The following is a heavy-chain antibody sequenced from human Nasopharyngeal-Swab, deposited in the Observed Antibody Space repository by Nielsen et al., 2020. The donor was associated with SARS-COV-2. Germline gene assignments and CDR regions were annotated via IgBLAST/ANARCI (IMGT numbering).Heavy chain of an antibody. Sequence: ASVKVSCKASGYTFTSYDINWVRQATGQGLEWMGWMNPNSGNTGYAQKFQGRVTMTRNTSISTAYMELSSLRSEDTAVYYCARVGAMVRGVIIPNPIDYWGQGTLVTVSS. D-gene: IGHD3-10*01. CDR1: GYTFTSYD. J-gene: IGHJ4*02. CDR2: MNPNSGNT. V-gene: IGHV1-8*01. CDR3: ARVGAMVRGVIIPNPIDY.